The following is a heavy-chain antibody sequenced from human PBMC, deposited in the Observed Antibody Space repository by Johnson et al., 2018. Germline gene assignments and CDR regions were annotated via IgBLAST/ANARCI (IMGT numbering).Heavy chain of an antibody. CDR1: GFTVSSNY. CDR3: ARELYCSGGSCYKGMFQH. CDR2: IYSGGNT. Sequence: EVQLVESGGGLVQPGGSLRLSCAASGFTVSSNYMSWVRQAPGQGLEWVSVIYSGGNTYYADSVKGRFTISRDNSLQMNSLRAEDTAVYYCARELYCSGGSCYKGMFQHWGQGTLVTVSS. V-gene: IGHV3-66*02. J-gene: IGHJ1*01. D-gene: IGHD2-15*01.